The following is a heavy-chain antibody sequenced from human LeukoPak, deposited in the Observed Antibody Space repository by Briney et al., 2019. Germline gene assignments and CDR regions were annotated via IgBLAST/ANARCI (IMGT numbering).Heavy chain of an antibody. D-gene: IGHD1-14*01. V-gene: IGHV3-23*01. CDR3: AKDVCSQVRCHRTTFYGMDV. J-gene: IGHJ6*04. CDR2: ISGSGGST. Sequence: PGASLRLSCAASGFTFSSYAMSWVRQAPGKGLEWVSAISGSGGSTYYADSVKGRFTISRDDSKNTLYLQMNSLRAEDTAVYYCAKDVCSQVRCHRTTFYGMDVWGKGTTVTVSS. CDR1: GFTFSSYA.